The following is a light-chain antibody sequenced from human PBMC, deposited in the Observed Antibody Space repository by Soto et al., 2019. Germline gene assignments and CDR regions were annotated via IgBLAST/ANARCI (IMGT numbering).Light chain of an antibody. CDR2: GHS. V-gene: IGLV1-40*01. Sequence: QPVLTQPPSVSGAPGQRVTISCTGSSSNIGAGYDVHWYQQLPGTAPKLLIYGHSNRPSGVPDRFSGSKSGTSASLAITGLQAEDEADYYCQSYDTSLSAPYVFGTGTKVTVL. CDR1: SSNIGAGYD. CDR3: QSYDTSLSAPYV. J-gene: IGLJ1*01.